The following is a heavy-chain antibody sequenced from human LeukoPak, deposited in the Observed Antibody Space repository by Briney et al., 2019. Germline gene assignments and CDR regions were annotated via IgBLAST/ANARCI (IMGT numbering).Heavy chain of an antibody. CDR3: ARSGLGAFDI. Sequence: PSETLSLTCTVSGGSISSSSYYWSWIRQPPGKGLEWIGYIYYSGSTYYNPSLKSRVTISVDTSKNQFSLKLSSVTAADTAVYYCARSGLGAFDIWGQGTMVTVSS. J-gene: IGHJ3*02. CDR1: GGSISSSSYY. V-gene: IGHV4-61*05. CDR2: IYYSGST. D-gene: IGHD3-22*01.